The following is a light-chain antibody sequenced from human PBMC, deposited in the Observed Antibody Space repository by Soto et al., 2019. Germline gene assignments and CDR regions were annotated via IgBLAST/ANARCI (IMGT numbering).Light chain of an antibody. Sequence: EVVLTQSPATLSLSPGERATLSCRASQSVSSYLAWYQQKPGQAPRLLIYDASNRATGIPARFSGSGSGTDFTLTISSLEPEDFAVYYCQLRSNWPTTFVPGTKLEIK. CDR3: QLRSNWPTT. CDR1: QSVSSY. CDR2: DAS. J-gene: IGKJ2*01. V-gene: IGKV3-11*01.